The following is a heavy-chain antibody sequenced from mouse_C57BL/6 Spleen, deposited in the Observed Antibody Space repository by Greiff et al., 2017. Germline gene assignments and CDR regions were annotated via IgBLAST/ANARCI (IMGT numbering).Heavy chain of an antibody. CDR3: TRDYNGSGLIAD. Sequence: QVQLQQPGAELVRPGTSVKLSCKASGYTFTSYWMHWVKQRPGQGLEWIGVIDPSDSYTNYNQKFKGKATLTVDTSSSTAYMQLSSLTSEDSAVYYCTRDYNGSGLIADWGQGTLVTVSA. V-gene: IGHV1-59*01. CDR2: IDPSDSYT. J-gene: IGHJ3*01. CDR1: GYTFTSYW. D-gene: IGHD1-1*01.